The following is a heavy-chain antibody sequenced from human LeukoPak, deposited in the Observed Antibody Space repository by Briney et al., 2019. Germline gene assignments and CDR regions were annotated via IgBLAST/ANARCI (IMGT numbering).Heavy chain of an antibody. J-gene: IGHJ1*01. V-gene: IGHV3-30*18. CDR1: GFTFSSHG. D-gene: IGHD6-13*01. Sequence: GGSLRLSCAASGFTFSSHGMQWVRQAPGKGLEWVAVISYDGSTKYYADSVKGRFTISRDNSKSTLYLQMNSLRAEDTAVYYCAKESGSRSYGAYFPHWGQGALVTVSS. CDR3: AKESGSRSYGAYFPH. CDR2: ISYDGSTK.